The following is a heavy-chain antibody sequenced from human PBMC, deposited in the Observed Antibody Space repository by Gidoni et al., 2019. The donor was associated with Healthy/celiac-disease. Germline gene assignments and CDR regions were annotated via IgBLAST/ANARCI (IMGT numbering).Heavy chain of an antibody. Sequence: EVQLVESGGGLVQPGGSLRLSWAASGFTFSDHYMDWVSQAPGKGLEWVGRTRNKANSYTTEYAASVKGRFTISRDDSKNSLYLQMNSLKTEDTAVYYCASSMIAAAGPMDYWGQGTLVTVSS. V-gene: IGHV3-72*01. CDR3: ASSMIAAAGPMDY. CDR1: GFTFSDHY. D-gene: IGHD6-13*01. CDR2: TRNKANSYTT. J-gene: IGHJ4*02.